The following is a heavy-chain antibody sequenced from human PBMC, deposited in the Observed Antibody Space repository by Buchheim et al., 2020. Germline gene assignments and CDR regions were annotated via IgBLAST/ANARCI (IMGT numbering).Heavy chain of an antibody. Sequence: QVQLVESGGGVVQPGRSLRLSCAASGFTFSSYGMHWVRQAPGKGLERVAVIWYDGSNKYYADSVKGRFTISRDNSKNTLYLQMNSLRSEDTAVYDCARAGSRAAAALDWFDPWGQGTL. D-gene: IGHD6-13*01. CDR1: GFTFSSYG. V-gene: IGHV3-33*01. J-gene: IGHJ5*02. CDR3: ARAGSRAAAALDWFDP. CDR2: IWYDGSNK.